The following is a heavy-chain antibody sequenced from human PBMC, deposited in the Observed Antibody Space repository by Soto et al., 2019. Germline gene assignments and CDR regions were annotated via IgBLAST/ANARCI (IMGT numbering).Heavy chain of an antibody. D-gene: IGHD4-17*01. CDR3: ARDDYGDYALDY. J-gene: IGHJ4*02. CDR2: IYATGTT. Sequence: SETLSLTCTVSGASISGFYWSWIRKSAGKGLEWIGRIYATGTTDYNPSLKSRVMMSVDTSKNQFSLKLSSVTAADTAVYYCARDDYGDYALDYWGQGTLVTVSS. CDR1: GASISGFY. V-gene: IGHV4-4*07.